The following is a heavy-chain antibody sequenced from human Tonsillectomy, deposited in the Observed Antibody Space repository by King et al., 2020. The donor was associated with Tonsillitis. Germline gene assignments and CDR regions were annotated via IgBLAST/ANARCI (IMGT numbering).Heavy chain of an antibody. CDR2: MSGNGVRT. J-gene: IGHJ4*02. CDR3: AKTYRPVGAANTPYYFDS. D-gene: IGHD1-26*01. CDR1: GFIFSSYA. Sequence: GQLVQSGGGLVQPGGSLRLSCAASGFIFSSYAMTWVRQAPGKGLEWVSDMSGNGVRTLYADSVKGRFTISRDYSKNTLYLQMNSLRAEDTAVYYCAKTYRPVGAANTPYYFDSWGQGTLVTVSS. V-gene: IGHV3-23*04.